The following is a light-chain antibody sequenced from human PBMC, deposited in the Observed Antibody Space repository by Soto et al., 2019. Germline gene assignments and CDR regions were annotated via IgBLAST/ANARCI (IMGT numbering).Light chain of an antibody. CDR3: QQYGSSPNT. J-gene: IGKJ2*01. CDR2: GAS. Sequence: EIVLTQSPGTLSLSPGERATLSCRASQSVGSSNLAWYQQKPGQAPRLLIYGASSRATGIPDRFSGSGSGIDFTLTISRLEPEDFAVYYCQQYGSSPNTFGQGTKLEIK. V-gene: IGKV3-20*01. CDR1: QSVGSSN.